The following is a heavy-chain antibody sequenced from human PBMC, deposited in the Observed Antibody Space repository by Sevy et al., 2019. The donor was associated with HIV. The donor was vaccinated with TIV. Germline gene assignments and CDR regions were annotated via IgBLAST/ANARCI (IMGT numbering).Heavy chain of an antibody. J-gene: IGHJ5*02. D-gene: IGHD3-22*01. Sequence: GESLKISCKASGYTFTSYGISWVRQAPGQGLEWMGWISAYNGNTNYAQKLQGRVTMTTDTSTSTAYMKLRSLRSDDTAVYYCARQATNPYYYDSSGYGNWFDPWGQGTLVTVSS. CDR1: GYTFTSYG. CDR3: ARQATNPYYYDSSGYGNWFDP. CDR2: ISAYNGNT. V-gene: IGHV1-18*04.